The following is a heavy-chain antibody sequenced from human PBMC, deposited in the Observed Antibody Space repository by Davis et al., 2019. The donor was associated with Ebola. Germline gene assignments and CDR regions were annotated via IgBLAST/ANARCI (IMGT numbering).Heavy chain of an antibody. J-gene: IGHJ6*02. Sequence: PGGSLRLSCKGSGYSFTSYWIGWVRQMPGKGLEWMGIIYPGDSDTRYSPSFQGQVTISADKSISTAYLQWSSLKASDTAMYYCARQRGYGDYDPYYYYGMDVWGQGTTVTVSS. CDR1: GYSFTSYW. CDR2: IYPGDSDT. D-gene: IGHD4-17*01. CDR3: ARQRGYGDYDPYYYYGMDV. V-gene: IGHV5-51*01.